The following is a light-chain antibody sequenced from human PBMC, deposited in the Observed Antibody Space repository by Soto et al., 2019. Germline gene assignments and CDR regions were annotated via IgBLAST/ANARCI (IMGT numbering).Light chain of an antibody. CDR2: EVS. CDR3: SSYSIRTAYL. Sequence: QSVLNQPASVSGSPGHSITISCTGTSSDVGGYDYVSWYQLHPGKAPKLMVFEVSNRPSGVSYRFSGSKSGNTASLTISGLQAEEEADYFCSSYSIRTAYLFGTGTKVTVL. CDR1: SSDVGGYDY. V-gene: IGLV2-14*01. J-gene: IGLJ1*01.